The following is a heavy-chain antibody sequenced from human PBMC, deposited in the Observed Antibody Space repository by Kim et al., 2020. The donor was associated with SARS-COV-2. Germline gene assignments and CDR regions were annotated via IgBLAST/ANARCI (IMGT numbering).Heavy chain of an antibody. J-gene: IGHJ4*02. CDR1: GGTFSSYA. CDR2: IIPIFGTA. D-gene: IGHD4-17*01. CDR3: AREDAGDYGDYSTPE. Sequence: SVKVSCKASGGTFSSYAISWVRQAPGQGLEWMGGIIPIFGTANYAQKFQGRVTITADESTSTAYMELSSLRSEDTAVYYCAREDAGDYGDYSTPEWGQGTLVTVSS. V-gene: IGHV1-69*13.